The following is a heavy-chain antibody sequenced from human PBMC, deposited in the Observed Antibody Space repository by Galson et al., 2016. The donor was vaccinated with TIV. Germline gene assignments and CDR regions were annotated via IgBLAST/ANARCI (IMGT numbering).Heavy chain of an antibody. CDR2: IWYDGTNT. Sequence: SLRLSCATSGFTLPNYGMTWVRQAPGKGLEWVAVIWYDGTNTHYADSVKGRFTISKDNSENTLNLQMNTLRAEETAVYYCARTGANTLYSGGYGDDDGFDFWGQGTIVTVSS. J-gene: IGHJ3*01. D-gene: IGHD1-26*01. CDR1: GFTLPNYG. V-gene: IGHV3-33*01. CDR3: ARTGANTLYSGGYGDDDGFDF.